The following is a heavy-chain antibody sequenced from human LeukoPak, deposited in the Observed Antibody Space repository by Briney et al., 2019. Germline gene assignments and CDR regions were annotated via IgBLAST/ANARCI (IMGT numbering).Heavy chain of an antibody. CDR1: GYTFTSYY. V-gene: IGHV1-2*02. CDR3: ARDVRDYDILTGYYPPQHYFDY. D-gene: IGHD3-9*01. CDR2: INPNSGGT. J-gene: IGHJ4*02. Sequence: ASVKVSCKASGYTFTSYYMHWVRQAPGQGLEWMGWINPNSGGTNYAQKFQGRVTMTRDTSISTAYMELSRLRSDDTAVYYCARDVRDYDILTGYYPPQHYFDYWGQGTLVTVSS.